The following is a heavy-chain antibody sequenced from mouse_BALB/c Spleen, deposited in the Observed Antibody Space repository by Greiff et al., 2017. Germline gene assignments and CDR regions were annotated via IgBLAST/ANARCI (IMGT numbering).Heavy chain of an antibody. CDR3: ARVPELTGTRWYFDY. Sequence: VQLQQPGAELVKPGASVKLSCKASGYTFTSYWMHWVKQRPGQGLEWIGEIDPSDSYTNYNQKFKGKATLTVDKSSSTAYMQLSSLTSEDSAVYYCARVPELTGTRWYFDYWGQGTTLTVSS. CDR1: GYTFTSYW. D-gene: IGHD4-1*01. CDR2: IDPSDSYT. J-gene: IGHJ2*01. V-gene: IGHV1-69*02.